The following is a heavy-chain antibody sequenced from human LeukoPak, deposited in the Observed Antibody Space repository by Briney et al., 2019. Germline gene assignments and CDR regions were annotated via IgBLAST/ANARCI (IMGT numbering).Heavy chain of an antibody. Sequence: PGGSLRLSCVVSGISLSNYAMTWVRQAPGKGLEWVSYISERGGSTTYADYVKGRFTISRENSKNTLYMQMNSLRVEDTAVYYCAKSRTSCYFDYWGQGTMVTVSS. D-gene: IGHD2-2*01. V-gene: IGHV3-23*01. CDR2: ISERGGST. J-gene: IGHJ4*02. CDR3: AKSRTSCYFDY. CDR1: GISLSNYA.